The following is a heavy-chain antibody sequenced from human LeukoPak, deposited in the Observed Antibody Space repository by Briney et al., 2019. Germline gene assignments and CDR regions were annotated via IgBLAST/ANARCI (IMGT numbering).Heavy chain of an antibody. V-gene: IGHV3-66*01. CDR3: ARGAAAGAYYGMDV. D-gene: IGHD6-13*01. CDR1: GVIFSYYW. J-gene: IGHJ6*02. CDR2: MYSGGST. Sequence: GGSLRLSCEVSGVIFSYYWMSWVRQAPGKGLEWVSVMYSGGSTFYGDSVKGRFTISRDNSKNTLYLQMNSLRAEDTAVYYCARGAAAGAYYGMDVWGQGTTVTVSS.